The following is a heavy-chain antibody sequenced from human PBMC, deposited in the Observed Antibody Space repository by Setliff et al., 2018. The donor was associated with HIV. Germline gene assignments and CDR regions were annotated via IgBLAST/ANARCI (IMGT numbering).Heavy chain of an antibody. Sequence: KTSETLSLTCTVSGGPISNYYWTWIRQPPGKGLEWIGYIYYSGSTNYNPSLKSRASLSIDTSKNRFSLRLNPVTAADTAVYYCARVHNFWSQGRHFQHWGQGTLVTVSS. CDR1: GGPISNYY. J-gene: IGHJ1*01. D-gene: IGHD3-3*01. CDR3: ARVHNFWSQGRHFQH. CDR2: IYYSGST. V-gene: IGHV4-59*12.